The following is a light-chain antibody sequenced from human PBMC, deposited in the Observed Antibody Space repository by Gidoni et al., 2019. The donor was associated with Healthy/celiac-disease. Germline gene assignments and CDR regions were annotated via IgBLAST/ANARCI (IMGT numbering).Light chain of an antibody. Sequence: QSALTQHASGSGSPGQSITLSCTGTSSDVGSYNLVSWYQQPPGNAPKLMIYEVSRRPSGVSHRFSGSKSGNPASLTTSGLQAEYEADYYCCSYAGSSTWVFGGGTKLTVL. CDR1: SSDVGSYNL. CDR2: EVS. V-gene: IGLV2-23*02. J-gene: IGLJ3*02. CDR3: CSYAGSSTWV.